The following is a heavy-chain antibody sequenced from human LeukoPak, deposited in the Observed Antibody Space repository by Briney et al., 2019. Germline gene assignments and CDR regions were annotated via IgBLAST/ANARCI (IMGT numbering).Heavy chain of an antibody. Sequence: ASVKVSCKASGYTFTSYHMHWVRQAPGQGLEWMGIINPSGGGTNYAQKFQGRVTVTRDTSTSTVYMELSSLRFEDTAVYYCARVVEFDYYGMDVWGQGTTVTVSS. D-gene: IGHD2-21*01. CDR2: INPSGGGT. CDR3: ARVVEFDYYGMDV. V-gene: IGHV1-46*01. J-gene: IGHJ6*02. CDR1: GYTFTSYH.